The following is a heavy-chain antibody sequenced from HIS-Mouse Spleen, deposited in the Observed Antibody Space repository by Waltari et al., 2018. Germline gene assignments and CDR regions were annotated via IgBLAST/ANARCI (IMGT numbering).Heavy chain of an antibody. CDR2: VYYSGST. V-gene: IGHV4-59*01. D-gene: IGHD3-10*01. CDR3: ARDPGTYYCDY. CDR1: GGSISSYY. J-gene: IGHJ4*02. Sequence: QVQLQESGPGLVKPSETLSLTCTVSGGSISSYYWSWIRQPPGKGLEWIGYVYYSGSTNYNPSLKSRVTISVDTSKNQFSRKRSSVTAADTAVYYCARDPGTYYCDYWGQGTLVTVSS.